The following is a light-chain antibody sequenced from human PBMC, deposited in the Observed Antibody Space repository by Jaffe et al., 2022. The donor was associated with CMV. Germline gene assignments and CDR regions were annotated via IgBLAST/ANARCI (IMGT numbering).Light chain of an antibody. Sequence: QSALTQPASMSGSPGQSITISCSGTSSDVDNYNYVSWYQQHPGHAPKLILYDVNKRPSGVSSRFSGSKSDDTASLTISGLQAEDEADYYCSSYTTTKTTFGGGTKVTVL. CDR2: DVN. J-gene: IGLJ3*02. V-gene: IGLV2-14*03. CDR3: SSYTTTKTT. CDR1: SSDVDNYNY.